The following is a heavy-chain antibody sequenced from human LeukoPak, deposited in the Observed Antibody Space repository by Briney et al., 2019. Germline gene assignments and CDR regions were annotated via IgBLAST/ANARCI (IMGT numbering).Heavy chain of an antibody. D-gene: IGHD3-22*01. V-gene: IGHV5-51*01. Sequence: GESLKISCKGSGYSFTSYWIGWVRQMPGKGLEWMGIIYPGDSDTRYSPSFQGQVTISADKSISTAYLQWSSLKASDTAMYYCARAPGLIRDYYDSSGLGAFDYWGQGTLVTVSS. CDR1: GYSFTSYW. CDR3: ARAPGLIRDYYDSSGLGAFDY. CDR2: IYPGDSDT. J-gene: IGHJ4*02.